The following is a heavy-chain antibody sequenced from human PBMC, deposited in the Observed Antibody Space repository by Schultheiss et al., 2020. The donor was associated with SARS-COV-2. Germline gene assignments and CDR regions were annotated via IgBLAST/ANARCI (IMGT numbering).Heavy chain of an antibody. CDR2: IYPGDSDT. J-gene: IGHJ4*02. CDR3: ARAGGLQTNTADLDY. V-gene: IGHV5-51*01. CDR1: GYSFTSYW. D-gene: IGHD2-8*01. Sequence: GESLKISCKGSGYSFTSYWIGWVRQMPGKGLEWMGIIYPGDSDTRYSPSFQGQVTISADKSISTAYLQWSSLKASDTAMYYCARAGGLQTNTADLDYWGQGTLVTVSS.